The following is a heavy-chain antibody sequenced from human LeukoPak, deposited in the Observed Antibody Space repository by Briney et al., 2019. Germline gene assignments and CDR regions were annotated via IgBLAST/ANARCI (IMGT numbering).Heavy chain of an antibody. D-gene: IGHD5-24*01. CDR1: GGTFGSYA. CDR2: IIPIFGTA. J-gene: IGHJ4*02. Sequence: GASVKVSCKASGGTFGSYAISWVRQAPGQGLEWMGGIIPIFGTANYAQKFQGRVTITADESTSTAYMELSSLRSEDTAVYYCARGGGDLDGYTIDYWGQGTLATVSS. CDR3: ARGGGDLDGYTIDY. V-gene: IGHV1-69*13.